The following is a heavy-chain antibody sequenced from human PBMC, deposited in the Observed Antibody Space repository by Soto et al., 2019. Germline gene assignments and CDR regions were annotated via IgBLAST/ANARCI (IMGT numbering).Heavy chain of an antibody. D-gene: IGHD3-22*01. Sequence: SETLSLTCTVSGGSISSDYWSWIRQPPGKGLEWVGYVYNNGGTKYNPSLKSRVTISVDTSNNQFSLKLTSVTAADTAVYYCARGYYYDTSGYYSAFDIWGQGTMVTVSS. CDR3: ARGYYYDTSGYYSAFDI. CDR2: VYNNGGT. J-gene: IGHJ3*02. CDR1: GGSISSDY. V-gene: IGHV4-59*01.